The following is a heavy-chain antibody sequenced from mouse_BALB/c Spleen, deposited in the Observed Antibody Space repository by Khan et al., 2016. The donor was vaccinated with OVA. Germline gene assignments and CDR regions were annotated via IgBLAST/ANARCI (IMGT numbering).Heavy chain of an antibody. CDR2: IYPGSGNT. CDR1: GYTFTNYW. J-gene: IGHJ4*01. V-gene: IGHV1-63*02. D-gene: IGHD1-1*01. Sequence: QVQLQQSGAELARPGTSVKMSCKAAGYTFTNYWIGWVKQRPGHGLEWIGDIYPGSGNTNYNEKFKGKATLTADTSFSTAYMQLNSLTSEDSAVSDCARPYYYGSGYAAVDDWGRGTSVTVSS. CDR3: ARPYYYGSGYAAVDD.